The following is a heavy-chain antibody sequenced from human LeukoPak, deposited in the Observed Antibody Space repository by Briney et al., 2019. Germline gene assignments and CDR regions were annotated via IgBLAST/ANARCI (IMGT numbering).Heavy chain of an antibody. CDR3: ARVEGRGYYYGMDV. D-gene: IGHD3-10*01. V-gene: IGHV3-48*04. Sequence: PGGSLRLSCAASGFTFSSYSMNWVRQAPGKGLEWVSYISPSSSTIYYADSVKGRFTISRDNAKNSLYLQMNSLGAEDTALYYCARVEGRGYYYGMDVWGQGTTVTVSS. CDR1: GFTFSSYS. J-gene: IGHJ6*02. CDR2: ISPSSSTI.